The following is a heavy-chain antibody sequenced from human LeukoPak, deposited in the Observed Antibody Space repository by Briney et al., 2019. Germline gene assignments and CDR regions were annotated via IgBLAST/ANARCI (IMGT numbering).Heavy chain of an antibody. D-gene: IGHD2-15*01. V-gene: IGHV3-23*01. CDR1: GFRFSSYA. CDR3: AKEATACSGGRCHFDY. J-gene: IGHJ4*02. Sequence: GGSLRLSCAASGFRFSSYAMNWVRQAPGKGLEWVSPISGSGGSTYYADSVKGRFTISRDNSKNTLYLQMNRLRAEDTAVYYCAKEATACSGGRCHFDYWGQGTLVTVSS. CDR2: ISGSGGST.